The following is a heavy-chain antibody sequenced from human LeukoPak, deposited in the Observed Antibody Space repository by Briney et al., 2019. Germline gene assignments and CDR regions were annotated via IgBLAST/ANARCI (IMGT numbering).Heavy chain of an antibody. J-gene: IGHJ4*02. V-gene: IGHV1-8*01. D-gene: IGHD3-16*01. CDR3: ARKRRGGVIDY. CDR2: MNPNSGNT. Sequence: ASVKVSCKASGYTFTDYDINWVRQATGQGLEWMGWMNPNSGNTGYAQRFQGRVTVTRNTSISTAYMELSSLRSEDTAVYYCARKRRGGVIDYWSQGTLVTVSS. CDR1: GYTFTDYD.